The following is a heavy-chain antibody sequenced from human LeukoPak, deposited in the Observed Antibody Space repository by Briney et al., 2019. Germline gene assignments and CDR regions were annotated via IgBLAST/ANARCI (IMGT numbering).Heavy chain of an antibody. CDR2: IYTSGST. CDR1: GGSISSYY. V-gene: IGHV4-4*07. CDR3: ARDYYGSGLGHYMDV. J-gene: IGHJ6*03. Sequence: KPSETLSLTCTVSGGSISSYYWSWIRQPAGKGLEWIGRIYTSGSTNYNPSLKSRVTMSVDTSKNQFSLKLSSVTAADTAVYYCARDYYGSGLGHYMDVWGKGTTVTISS. D-gene: IGHD3-10*01.